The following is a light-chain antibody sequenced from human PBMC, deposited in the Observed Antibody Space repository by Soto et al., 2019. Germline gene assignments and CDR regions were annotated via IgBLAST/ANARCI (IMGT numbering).Light chain of an antibody. CDR1: QGISSY. J-gene: IGKJ4*01. Sequence: LTLSPASLSSSPGERATITCRASQGISSYLAWYQQKPGKAPSLLIYGASSRETGIPDRFSGSGSGTDFTLTISSLEPEDFAVYYCQQYGRSPETFGGGTKVDIK. V-gene: IGKV3-20*01. CDR3: QQYGRSPET. CDR2: GAS.